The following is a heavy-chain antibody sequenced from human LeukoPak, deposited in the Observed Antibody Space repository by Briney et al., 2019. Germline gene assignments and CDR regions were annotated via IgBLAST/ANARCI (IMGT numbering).Heavy chain of an antibody. D-gene: IGHD3-3*01. CDR3: AREVSSKEIGVVIFLRPNWFDP. V-gene: IGHV1-69*01. Sequence: SVKVSCKASGGTFSSYAISWVRQAPGQGLEWMGGIIPIFGTANYAQKFQGRVTITADESTSTAYMELSSLRSEDTAVYYCAREVSSKEIGVVIFLRPNWFDPWGQGTLVTVSS. CDR1: GGTFSSYA. CDR2: IIPIFGTA. J-gene: IGHJ5*02.